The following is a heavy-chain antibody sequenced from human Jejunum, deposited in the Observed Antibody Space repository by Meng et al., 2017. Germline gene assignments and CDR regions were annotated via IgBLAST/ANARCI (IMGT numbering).Heavy chain of an antibody. CDR2: ISDDGNRQ. Sequence: SLKIYCASSGFTFSSYAMHWVRQAPGKGLECLAVISDDGNRQYYPDSVKGRLTISRDNSRNTLFVQMNSLSAEDTAVYYFAKDGRIGFTDFDYWGQGTLVTVSS. CDR3: AKDGRIGFTDFDY. V-gene: IGHV3-30*01. CDR1: GFTFSSYA. D-gene: IGHD3-3*01. J-gene: IGHJ4*02.